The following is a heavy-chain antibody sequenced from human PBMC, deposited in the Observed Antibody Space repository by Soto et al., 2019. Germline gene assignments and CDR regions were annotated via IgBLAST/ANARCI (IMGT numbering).Heavy chain of an antibody. J-gene: IGHJ4*02. CDR2: IARHRGAI. CDR3: VKEDIIGWPTLEY. Sequence: GGSLRLSCAASGFTFSRFSMHWVRQAPDKGLEWVAVIARHRGAISYAETVEGRFTISRDNSRDKVFLQMNSQRIEDTGVYYCVKEDIIGWPTLEYWGQGA. D-gene: IGHD2-15*01. CDR1: GFTFSRFS. V-gene: IGHV3-30*18.